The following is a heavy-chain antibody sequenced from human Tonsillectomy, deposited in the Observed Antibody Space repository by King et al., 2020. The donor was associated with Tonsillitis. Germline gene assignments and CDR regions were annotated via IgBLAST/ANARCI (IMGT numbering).Heavy chain of an antibody. J-gene: IGHJ5*02. CDR3: ARVGYNYGLYNWFDP. D-gene: IGHD5-18*01. V-gene: IGHV3-30*04. CDR2: ISYDGINK. CDR1: GFTFSSYA. Sequence: VQLVESGGGVVQPGRSLRLSCAASGFTFSSYAIHWVRQAPGKGLEWVAVISYDGINKYNADSVKGRFTISRDNSKNTLYLQMNSLRTEDTAVYYCARVGYNYGLYNWFDPWGQGTLVTVSS.